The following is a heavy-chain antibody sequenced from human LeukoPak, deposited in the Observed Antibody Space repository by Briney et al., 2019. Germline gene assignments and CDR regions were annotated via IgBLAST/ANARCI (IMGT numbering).Heavy chain of an antibody. D-gene: IGHD3-22*01. CDR1: GFTFSSYW. CDR2: IKQDGSEK. V-gene: IGHV3-7*01. Sequence: PGGSLRLSCAASGFTFSSYWMSWVRQAPGKGLEWVANIKQDGSEKYYVDSVKGRFTISRDNAKNSLYLQMNSLRAEDTAVYYCAKSRGYYYEKSGPADYWGQGTLVTVSS. CDR3: AKSRGYYYEKSGPADY. J-gene: IGHJ4*02.